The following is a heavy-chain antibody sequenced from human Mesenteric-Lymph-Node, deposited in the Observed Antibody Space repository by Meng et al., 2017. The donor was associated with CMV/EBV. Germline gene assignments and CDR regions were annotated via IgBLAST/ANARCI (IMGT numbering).Heavy chain of an antibody. CDR1: GYTFTSYD. CDR3: ARAHRYCSSTSCLYYFDY. CDR2: MNPNSGNT. J-gene: IGHJ4*02. V-gene: IGHV1-8*01. Sequence: ASVKVSCKASGYTFTSYDINWVRQATGQGLEWMGWMNPNSGNTGYAQKFQGRVTMTRHTSISTAYMELSSLRSEDTAVYYCARAHRYCSSTSCLYYFDYWGQGTLVTVSS. D-gene: IGHD2-2*01.